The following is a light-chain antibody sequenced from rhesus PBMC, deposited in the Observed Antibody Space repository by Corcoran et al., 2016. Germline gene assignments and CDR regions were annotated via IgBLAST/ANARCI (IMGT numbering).Light chain of an antibody. CDR3: QQYSSFPLG. Sequence: DIQMTQSPPSLSASVGDTVTITCRASQSISNWLAWYQQKPGKAPKLLIYKTSTLQSGVTSRCSGSGAGTDLTLTISSLQSEDFATYYCQQYSSFPLGFGGGTKVEIK. V-gene: IGKV1-22*01. J-gene: IGKJ4*01. CDR2: KTS. CDR1: QSISNW.